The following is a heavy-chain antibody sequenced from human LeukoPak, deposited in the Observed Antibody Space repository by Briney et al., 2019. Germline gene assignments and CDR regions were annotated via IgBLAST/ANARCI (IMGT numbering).Heavy chain of an antibody. CDR1: GFTFSDYY. CDR3: ARDYGLDCSSSRCPSPFDY. V-gene: IGHV3-11*01. D-gene: IGHD2-2*01. Sequence: PGGSLRLSCAASGFTFSDYYMNWIRQAPGKGLEWVSYISNSGNTIYYADSVKGRFTVSRDNAKNSLSLQMNSLRAEDTAVYYCARDYGLDCSSSRCPSPFDYWGQGTLVTVSS. CDR2: ISNSGNTI. J-gene: IGHJ4*02.